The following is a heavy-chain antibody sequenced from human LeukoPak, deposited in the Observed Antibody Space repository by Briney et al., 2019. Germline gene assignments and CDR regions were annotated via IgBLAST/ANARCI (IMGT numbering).Heavy chain of an antibody. CDR1: GGSISSYY. V-gene: IGHV4-59*08. CDR3: ARHSRYFDWLFERYAFDI. Sequence: KTSETLSLTCTVSGGSISSYYWSWIRQPPGKGLEWIGYIYYSGSTNYNPSLKSRVTISVDTSKNQFSLKLSSVTAADTAVYYCARHSRYFDWLFERYAFDIWGQGTMVTVSS. CDR2: IYYSGST. J-gene: IGHJ3*02. D-gene: IGHD3-9*01.